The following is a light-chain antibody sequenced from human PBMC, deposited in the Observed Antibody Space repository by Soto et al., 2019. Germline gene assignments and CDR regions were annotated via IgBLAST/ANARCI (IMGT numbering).Light chain of an antibody. CDR2: GAS. CDR1: QSVSSN. CDR3: QQYNTWPPWT. Sequence: EIVMTQSPATLSVSPGERATLSCRASQSVSSNLAWYQQKPGQAPRLHIYGASTRATGIPARFSGSGSGTEFTLTISSLQSEDFAVYYCQQYNTWPPWTFGQGTKVEIK. J-gene: IGKJ1*01. V-gene: IGKV3-15*01.